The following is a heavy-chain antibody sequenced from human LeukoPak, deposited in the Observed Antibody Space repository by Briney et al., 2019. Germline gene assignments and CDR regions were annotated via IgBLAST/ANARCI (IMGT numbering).Heavy chain of an antibody. V-gene: IGHV3-30*18. CDR2: IFFDGSDK. CDR1: AVTFSSSG. CDR3: AKDHQWGYGYYFDL. D-gene: IGHD5-18*01. J-gene: IGHJ4*02. Sequence: PAGSLRLSCAASAVTFSSSGIKWGRQAAGKGLEWVAAIFFDGSDKHYADSVKGRFTISRDNSKNMLYLQMNSLRPEDTAVYYCAKDHQWGYGYYFDLWGQGTLVTVSS.